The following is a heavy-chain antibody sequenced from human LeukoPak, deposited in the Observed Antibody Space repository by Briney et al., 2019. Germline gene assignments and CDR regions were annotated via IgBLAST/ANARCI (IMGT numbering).Heavy chain of an antibody. CDR1: GYTFTGYY. Sequence: ASVKVSCKASGYTFTGYYMHWVRQAPGQGLEWMGWINPNSGGTNYAQKFQGRVTMTRDTSISTAYMELSRLRSDDTAVYYCARELDNCSSTSCYILINGWFDPWGQGTLVTVSS. CDR2: INPNSGGT. J-gene: IGHJ5*02. CDR3: ARELDNCSSTSCYILINGWFDP. D-gene: IGHD2-2*02. V-gene: IGHV1-2*02.